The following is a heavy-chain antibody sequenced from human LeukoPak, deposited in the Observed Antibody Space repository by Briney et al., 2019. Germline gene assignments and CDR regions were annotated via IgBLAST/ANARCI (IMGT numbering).Heavy chain of an antibody. V-gene: IGHV4-38-2*02. CDR2: IYHSGST. CDR3: AREGGYCSSTSCGDY. J-gene: IGHJ4*02. CDR1: GYSISSGYY. Sequence: PSETLSLTCTVSGYSISSGYYWGWIRQPPGKGLEWIGSIYHSGSTYYNPSLKSRVTISVDTSKNQFSLKLSSVTAADTAVYYCAREGGYCSSTSCGDYWGQGTLVTVSS. D-gene: IGHD2-2*01.